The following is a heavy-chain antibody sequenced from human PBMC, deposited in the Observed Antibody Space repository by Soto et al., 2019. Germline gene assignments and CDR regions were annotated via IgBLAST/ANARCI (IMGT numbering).Heavy chain of an antibody. CDR3: ARARGYDL. Sequence: QVQLVESGGGVVQPGRSLRLSCAASGFTFSSYAMHWVRQAPGKGLEWVAVISYDGSNKYYADSVKGRFTISRDNSKNTLYLQMNSLRAEDTAVYYCARARGYDLWGQGTLVTVSS. CDR2: ISYDGSNK. CDR1: GFTFSSYA. V-gene: IGHV3-30-3*01. D-gene: IGHD6-25*01. J-gene: IGHJ5*02.